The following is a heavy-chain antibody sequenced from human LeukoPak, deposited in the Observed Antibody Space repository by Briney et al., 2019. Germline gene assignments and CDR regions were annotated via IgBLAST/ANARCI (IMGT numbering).Heavy chain of an antibody. V-gene: IGHV4-39*01. CDR1: GGSISSSSYY. D-gene: IGHD3-3*01. J-gene: IGHJ6*04. Sequence: SETLSLTCTVSGGSISSSSYYWGWIRQPPGKGLEWIVRSYYSGSTYYNPSPKSRLTISVDTSKNQFSLKLSSVTAADTAVYYCARADYDFWSGYFSPPDVWGKGTTVTVSS. CDR3: ARADYDFWSGYFSPPDV. CDR2: SYYSGST.